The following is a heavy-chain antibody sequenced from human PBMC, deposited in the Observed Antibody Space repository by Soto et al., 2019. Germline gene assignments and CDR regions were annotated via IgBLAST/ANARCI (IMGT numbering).Heavy chain of an antibody. CDR2: IYTGGST. V-gene: IGHV3-53*01. CDR3: ARGPRSEYSSSHWFDP. D-gene: IGHD6-6*01. CDR1: GFTVSRDY. J-gene: IGHJ5*02. Sequence: GGSLRLSCAASGFTVSRDYMSWVRQAPGKGLEWVSVIYTGGSTYYADSVKGRFTFSRDNSKNTLYLQMNSLRAEDTAVYYCARGPRSEYSSSHWFDPWGQGTLVTVSS.